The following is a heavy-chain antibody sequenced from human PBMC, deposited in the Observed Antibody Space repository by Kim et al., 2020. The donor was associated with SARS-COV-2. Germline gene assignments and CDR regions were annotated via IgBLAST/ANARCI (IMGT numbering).Heavy chain of an antibody. CDR2: IYYSGST. CDR3: ARGGDSSGYYHEGRAFDY. CDR1: GGSISSYY. Sequence: SETLSLTCTVSGGSISSYYWSWIRQPPGKGLEWIGYIYYSGSTNYNPSLKSRVTISVDTSTNQFSLKLSSVTAADTAVYYCARGGDSSGYYHEGRAFDYWGQGTLVTVSS. J-gene: IGHJ4*02. V-gene: IGHV4-59*01. D-gene: IGHD3-22*01.